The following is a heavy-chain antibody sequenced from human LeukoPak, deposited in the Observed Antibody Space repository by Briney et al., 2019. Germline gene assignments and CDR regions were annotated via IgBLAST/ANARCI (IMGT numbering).Heavy chain of an antibody. V-gene: IGHV4-59*01. D-gene: IGHD2-21*01. CDR3: ARESPYCGGDCYDY. J-gene: IGHJ4*02. CDR2: IYYSGST. Sequence: KASETLSLTCTVSGGSISSYYWSWIRQPPGKGLEWIGYIYYSGSTNYNPSLKSRVTISVDTSKNQFSLKLSSVTAADTAVYYCARESPYCGGDCYDYWGQGTLVTVSS. CDR1: GGSISSYY.